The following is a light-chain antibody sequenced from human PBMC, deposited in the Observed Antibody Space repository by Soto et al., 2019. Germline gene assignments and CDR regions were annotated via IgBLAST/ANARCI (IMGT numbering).Light chain of an antibody. Sequence: DSQMPQSSSSVSASVGDRVPITFQASQNINNYLNWYQQKPGRAPKLLIYDASNLEAGVPSRFRGSGSGTDFTFTISRLQPEDIATYYCQQYENLPTFGQGTRLEIK. J-gene: IGKJ5*01. V-gene: IGKV1-33*01. CDR3: QQYENLPT. CDR1: QNINNY. CDR2: DAS.